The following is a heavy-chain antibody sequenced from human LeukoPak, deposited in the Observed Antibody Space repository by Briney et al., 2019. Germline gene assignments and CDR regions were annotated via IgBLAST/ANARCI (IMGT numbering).Heavy chain of an antibody. CDR3: ARGRSGYDFWSGHLYAWFDP. V-gene: IGHV4-34*01. CDR1: GGSFSGYY. Sequence: SETLSLTCAAYGGSFSGYYWSWIRQPPGKGLEWIGEINHSGSTNYNPSLKSRVTISVDTSKNQFSLKLSSVTAADTAVYYCARGRSGYDFWSGHLYAWFDPWGQGTLVTVSS. J-gene: IGHJ5*02. CDR2: INHSGST. D-gene: IGHD3-3*01.